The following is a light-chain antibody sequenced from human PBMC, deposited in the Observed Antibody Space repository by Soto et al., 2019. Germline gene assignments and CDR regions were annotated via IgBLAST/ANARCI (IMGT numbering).Light chain of an antibody. CDR3: QQYNSYLYT. Sequence: DIQMTQSPSTLSASVGDRVTITCRASQSISYWLAWYQQKPGKAPKLLIYKASSLESGVPPRFSGSGSGTEFTLTISSLQPDDFATYYCQQYNSYLYTFGPGTKLDIK. J-gene: IGKJ2*01. CDR1: QSISYW. CDR2: KAS. V-gene: IGKV1-5*03.